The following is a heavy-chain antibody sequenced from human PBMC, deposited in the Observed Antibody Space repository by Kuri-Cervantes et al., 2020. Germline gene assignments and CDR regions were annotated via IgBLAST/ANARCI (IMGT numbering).Heavy chain of an antibody. J-gene: IGHJ5*02. Sequence: GSLRLSCAVYGGSFSGYYWSWIRQPPGKGLEWLGEINHSGSTTLKSRVTISVDTSKNQFSLNLSSVTAADTAVYYCARPIYYGSGSYASWSQGTLVTVSS. CDR2: INHSGST. CDR1: GGSFSGYY. D-gene: IGHD3-10*01. CDR3: ARPIYYGSGSYAS. V-gene: IGHV4-34*01.